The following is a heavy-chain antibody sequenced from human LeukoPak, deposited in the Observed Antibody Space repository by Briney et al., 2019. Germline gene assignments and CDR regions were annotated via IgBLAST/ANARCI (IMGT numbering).Heavy chain of an antibody. V-gene: IGHV1-69*05. D-gene: IGHD1-26*01. CDR2: IIPIFGTT. CDR3: ARTLRESYSFDY. CDR1: GGTFGSFG. J-gene: IGHJ4*02. Sequence: SVKVSCKASGGTFGSFGITWVRQAPGQGLEWMGSIIPIFGTTNYAQNFQGRVTMTTDTSTSTAYMELRSLRSDDTAVYYCARTLRESYSFDYWGQGTLVTVSS.